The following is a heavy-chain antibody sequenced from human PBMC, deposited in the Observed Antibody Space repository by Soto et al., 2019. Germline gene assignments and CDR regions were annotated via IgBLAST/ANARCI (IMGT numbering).Heavy chain of an antibody. CDR1: GFTFTSSA. D-gene: IGHD2-2*01. CDR3: AAGGYVYDYYYYGMDV. V-gene: IGHV1-58*01. Sequence: SVKVSCKASGFTFTSSAVQWVRQARGQRLEWIGWIVVGSGNTNYAQKFQERVTITRDMSTSTAYMELSSLRSEDTAVYYCAAGGYVYDYYYYGMDVWGQRTTVTVSS. CDR2: IVVGSGNT. J-gene: IGHJ6*02.